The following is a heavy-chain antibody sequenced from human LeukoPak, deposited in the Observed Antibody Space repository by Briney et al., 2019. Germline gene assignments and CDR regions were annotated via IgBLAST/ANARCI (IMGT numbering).Heavy chain of an antibody. J-gene: IGHJ3*02. CDR3: ARIYDSSGSDAFDI. V-gene: IGHV1-69*13. D-gene: IGHD3-22*01. Sequence: SVKVSCKASGGTFSSYAISWVRQAPGQGLEWMGGIIPIFGTANYAQKFQGRVTITADESTSTAYMELSSLRSEDTAVYYCARIYDSSGSDAFDIWGQGTMVTVSS. CDR2: IIPIFGTA. CDR1: GGTFSSYA.